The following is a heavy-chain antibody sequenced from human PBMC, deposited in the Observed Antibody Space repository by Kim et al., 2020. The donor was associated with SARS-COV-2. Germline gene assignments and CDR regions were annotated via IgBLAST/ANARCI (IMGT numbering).Heavy chain of an antibody. CDR2: IKNSGST. Sequence: SETLSLTCSVSVGSISSHHWSWIRQPPGKGLEWIGYIKNSGSTKYNPSLKSRVTISVDTSKNQLSLKLSSVTAADTAVYYCARGYDSSGYYEYKNGMDVWGQGTTVTVSS. CDR1: VGSISSHH. J-gene: IGHJ6*02. CDR3: ARGYDSSGYYEYKNGMDV. V-gene: IGHV4-59*11. D-gene: IGHD3-22*01.